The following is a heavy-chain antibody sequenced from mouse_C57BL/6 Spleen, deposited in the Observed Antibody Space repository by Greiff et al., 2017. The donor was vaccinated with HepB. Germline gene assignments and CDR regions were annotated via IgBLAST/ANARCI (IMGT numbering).Heavy chain of an antibody. V-gene: IGHV1-69*01. J-gene: IGHJ3*01. Sequence: QVQLKESGAELVMPGASVKLSCKASGYTFTSYWMHWVKQRPGQGLEWIGEIDPSDSYTNYNQKFKGKSTLTVDKSSSTAYMQLSSLTSEDSAVYYCARAEDYSTSWFAYWGQGTLVTVSA. D-gene: IGHD2-5*01. CDR3: ARAEDYSTSWFAY. CDR1: GYTFTSYW. CDR2: IDPSDSYT.